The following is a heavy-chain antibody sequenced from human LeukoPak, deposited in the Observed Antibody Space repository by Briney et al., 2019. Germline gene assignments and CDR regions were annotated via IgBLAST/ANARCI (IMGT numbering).Heavy chain of an antibody. D-gene: IGHD6-19*01. Sequence: PGGSLRLSCAASGFTFSSYSMDWVRQAPGKGLEWVSSISSSSSYIYYADSVKGRFTISRDNAKNSLYLQMNSLRAEDTAMYYCARRGFQSSGPPSELYYYYYMDVWGKGTTVTVSS. CDR2: ISSSSSYI. V-gene: IGHV3-21*03. CDR1: GFTFSSYS. J-gene: IGHJ6*03. CDR3: ARRGFQSSGPPSELYYYYYMDV.